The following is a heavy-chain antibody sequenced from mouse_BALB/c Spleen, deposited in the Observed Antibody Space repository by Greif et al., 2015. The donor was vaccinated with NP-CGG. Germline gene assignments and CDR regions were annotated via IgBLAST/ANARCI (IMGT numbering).Heavy chain of an antibody. CDR1: GYSITSDYA. V-gene: IGHV3-2*02. CDR2: ISYSGST. D-gene: IGHD2-12*01. CDR3: ARYGRLRAY. Sequence: EVMLVESGPGLVKPSQSLSLTCTVTGYSITSDYAWNWIRQFPGNKLEWMGYISYSGSTSYNPSLKSRISITRDTSKNQFFLQLNSVTTEDTATYYCARYGRLRAYWGQGTLVTVSA. J-gene: IGHJ3*01.